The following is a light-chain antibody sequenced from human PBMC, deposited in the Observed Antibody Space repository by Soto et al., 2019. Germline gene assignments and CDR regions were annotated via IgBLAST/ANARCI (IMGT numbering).Light chain of an antibody. V-gene: IGKV3-20*01. CDR1: QRISSSY. CDR3: QQYDSSVMT. CDR2: GAS. J-gene: IGKJ1*01. Sequence: EIVLTQSPGTLSLSPGERATISCRASQRISSSYLAWYQHKPGQAPRLLVYGASSRATGIPDRFSGSGSGTDFTLTISRLEPEDFAVYYCQQYDSSVMTFGQGTKVDIK.